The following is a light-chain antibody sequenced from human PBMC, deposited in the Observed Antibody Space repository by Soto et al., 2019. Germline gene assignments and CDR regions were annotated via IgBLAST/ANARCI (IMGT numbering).Light chain of an antibody. CDR2: GAF. J-gene: IGKJ5*01. V-gene: IGKV3-11*01. CDR1: QSISSD. CDR3: QQRSVWPIT. Sequence: EVVMTQSPATLSVSPGERSNLSCRASQSISSDLAWYQQKPGQAPRLVIYGAFNRATGIPARFSGSGSGTDFTLTISGLEPEDFAVYYCQQRSVWPITFGQGTRLEIK.